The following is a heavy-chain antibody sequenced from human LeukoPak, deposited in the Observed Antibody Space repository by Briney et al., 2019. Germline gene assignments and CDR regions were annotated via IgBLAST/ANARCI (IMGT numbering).Heavy chain of an antibody. D-gene: IGHD3-22*01. J-gene: IGHJ4*02. Sequence: PGGSLRLSCAASGFTFSNYGMSWVRQAPGKGLEWVSGISGSGGSTYYADSVKGRFTISRDSAKNTLYLQMNSLRAEDTALYYCAKDIYSDDSTATFDYWGQGTLVTVSS. CDR1: GFTFSNYG. CDR3: AKDIYSDDSTATFDY. V-gene: IGHV3-23*01. CDR2: ISGSGGST.